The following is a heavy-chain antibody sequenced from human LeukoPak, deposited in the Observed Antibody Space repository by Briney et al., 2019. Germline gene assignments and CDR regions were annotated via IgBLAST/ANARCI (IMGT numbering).Heavy chain of an antibody. CDR1: GGSISSSSYY. CDR2: IYYSGST. D-gene: IGHD6-13*01. V-gene: IGHV4-39*01. Sequence: PSETLSLTCTVSGGSISSSSYYWGWIRQPPGKGLEWIGSIYYSGSTYYSPSLKSRVTISVDTSKNQFSLKLSSVTAADTAVYYCARPHGGEAAAYNWFDPWGQGTLVTVSS. CDR3: ARPHGGEAAAYNWFDP. J-gene: IGHJ5*02.